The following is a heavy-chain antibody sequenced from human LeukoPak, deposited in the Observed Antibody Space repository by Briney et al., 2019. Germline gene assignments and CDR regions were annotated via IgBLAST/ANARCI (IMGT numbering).Heavy chain of an antibody. Sequence: GSLRLSCAASGFTSSSYWMSWVRQAPGKGLEWVANIKQDGSEKHYVDSVKGRFTISRDNAKNSLYLQMYSLRAEDTAVYYCAREEESTDYFDYWGQGTLVTVSS. D-gene: IGHD5/OR15-5a*01. CDR3: AREEESTDYFDY. J-gene: IGHJ4*02. CDR2: IKQDGSEK. V-gene: IGHV3-7*01. CDR1: GFTSSSYW.